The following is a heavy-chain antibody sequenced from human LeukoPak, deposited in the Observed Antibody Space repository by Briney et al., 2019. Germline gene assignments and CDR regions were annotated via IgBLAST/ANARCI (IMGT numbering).Heavy chain of an antibody. V-gene: IGHV4-30-2*01. Sequence: KASQTLSLTCAVSGGSISSGGYSWSWIRQPPGKGLEWIGYIYHSGSTYYNPSLKSRVTISVDRSKNQFSLKLSSVTAADTAVYYCAREAQDGMDVWGQGTTVTVSS. J-gene: IGHJ6*02. CDR3: AREAQDGMDV. CDR2: IYHSGST. CDR1: GGSISSGGYS.